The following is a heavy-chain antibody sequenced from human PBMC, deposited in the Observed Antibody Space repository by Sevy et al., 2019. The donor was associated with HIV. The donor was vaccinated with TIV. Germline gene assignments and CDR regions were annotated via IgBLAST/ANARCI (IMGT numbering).Heavy chain of an antibody. Sequence: SETLSLTCAVSGGSISSGGYSWSWIRQPPGNGLEWIGYIYHSGSTYYNPSLKSRVTISVDRSKNQFSLKLSSVTAADTAVYYCARGPDYGDYFDWFDPWGQGTLVTVSS. V-gene: IGHV4-30-2*01. CDR1: GGSISSGGYS. CDR2: IYHSGST. D-gene: IGHD4-17*01. CDR3: ARGPDYGDYFDWFDP. J-gene: IGHJ5*02.